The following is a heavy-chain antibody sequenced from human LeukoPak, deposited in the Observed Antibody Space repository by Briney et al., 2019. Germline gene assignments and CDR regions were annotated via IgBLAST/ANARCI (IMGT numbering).Heavy chain of an antibody. V-gene: IGHV1-69*05. J-gene: IGHJ5*02. Sequence: SVKVSCKASGGTFSSYAISWVRQAPGQGLEWMGGIIPIFGTANYAQKFQGRVTITTDESTSTAYMELSSLRPEDTAVYYCARDLGIAAAGTNWFDPWGQGTLVTVSS. CDR2: IIPIFGTA. CDR3: ARDLGIAAAGTNWFDP. CDR1: GGTFSSYA. D-gene: IGHD6-13*01.